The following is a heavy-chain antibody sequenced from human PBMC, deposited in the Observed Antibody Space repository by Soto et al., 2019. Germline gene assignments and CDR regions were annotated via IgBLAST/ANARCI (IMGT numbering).Heavy chain of an antibody. CDR3: SGWETGAHTCWFDP. V-gene: IGHV1-69*01. D-gene: IGHD1-26*01. J-gene: IGHJ5*02. Sequence: QVQLVQSGAEVKKPGSSVKVSYKASGGTFSSYAISWVRQAPGQGLEWMGGIIPIFGTANYAQNFQGRVKITADETTSTAYMELSRLRSEDTAVDYCSGWETGAHTCWFDPWGQGNLVTVSS. CDR2: IIPIFGTA. CDR1: GGTFSSYA.